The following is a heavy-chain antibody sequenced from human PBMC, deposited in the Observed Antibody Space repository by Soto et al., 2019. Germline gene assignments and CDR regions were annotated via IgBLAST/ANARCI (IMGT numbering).Heavy chain of an antibody. J-gene: IGHJ4*02. CDR3: ARESEDLTSNFDY. CDR1: GFTFTRYS. V-gene: IGHV3-21*01. Sequence: GGSLRLSCAASGFTFTRYSMNWVRQAPGKGLEWVSSISSTTNYIYYADSMKGRFTVSRDNAKSSVYLEMNSLSAEDTALYYCARESEDLTSNFDYWGQGTLVTVSS. CDR2: ISSTTNYI.